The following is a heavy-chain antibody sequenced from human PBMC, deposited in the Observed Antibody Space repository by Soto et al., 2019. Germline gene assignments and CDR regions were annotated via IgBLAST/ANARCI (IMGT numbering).Heavy chain of an antibody. J-gene: IGHJ4*02. CDR3: ARESEDLTSNFDY. CDR1: GFTFTRYS. V-gene: IGHV3-21*01. Sequence: GGSLRLSCAASGFTFTRYSMNWVRQAPGKGLEWVSSISSTTNYIYYADSMKGRFTVSRDNAKSSVYLEMNSLSAEDTALYYCARESEDLTSNFDYWGQGTLVTVSS. CDR2: ISSTTNYI.